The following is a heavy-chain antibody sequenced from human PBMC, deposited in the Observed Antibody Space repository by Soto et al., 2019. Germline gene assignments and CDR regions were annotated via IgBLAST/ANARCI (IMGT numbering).Heavy chain of an antibody. Sequence: GGSLRLSCAASGFTFSSYAMSWVRQAPGKGLDWVSAISGSGGTTYYADSVKGRFTISRDNSKNTLSLQMNSLRAEDTAVYYCAKFFVETGGSSGWPWSFHYWGQGTLVTVSS. CDR3: AKFFVETGGSSGWPWSFHY. CDR1: GFTFSSYA. CDR2: ISGSGGTT. V-gene: IGHV3-23*01. D-gene: IGHD6-25*01. J-gene: IGHJ4*02.